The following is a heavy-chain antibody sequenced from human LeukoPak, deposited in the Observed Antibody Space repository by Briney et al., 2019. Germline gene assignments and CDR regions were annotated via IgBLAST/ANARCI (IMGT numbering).Heavy chain of an antibody. CDR3: ARPYCSGGSCYSWNYFDY. V-gene: IGHV4-61*02. CDR2: NYAVGST. CDR1: GGSINSGSYY. Sequence: PSETLSLTCTVSGGSINSGSYYWSWIRQPAGKGVEWIGCNYAVGSTNYNPTLKSRVTISVDTSKNPFSLAMSSMTAADTAVYYCARPYCSGGSCYSWNYFDYWGQGTLVTVSS. D-gene: IGHD2-15*01. J-gene: IGHJ4*02.